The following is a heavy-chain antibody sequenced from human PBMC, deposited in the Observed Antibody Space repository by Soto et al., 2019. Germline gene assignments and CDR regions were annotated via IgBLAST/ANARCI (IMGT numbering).Heavy chain of an antibody. V-gene: IGHV4-30-2*01. D-gene: IGHD2-15*01. CDR3: ASNVAADDALDV. Sequence: SETLSLTGAVSGGSISSGCYSWTWIRQPPGKGLEWIGYIYHIGNTYYNPSLKSRVTISGDRPKNQFTLNLSSVTAADTAVYYCASNVAADDALDVCGQRTMVAV. CDR2: IYHIGNT. J-gene: IGHJ3*01. CDR1: GGSISSGCYS.